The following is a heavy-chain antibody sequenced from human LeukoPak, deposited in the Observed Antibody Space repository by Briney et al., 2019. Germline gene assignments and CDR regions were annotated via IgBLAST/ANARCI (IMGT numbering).Heavy chain of an antibody. J-gene: IGHJ4*02. CDR1: GYTFTSYY. V-gene: IGHV1-46*01. Sequence: VASVKVSCKASGYTFTSYYMHWVRQAPGQGLEWMGIINPSGGSTDYAQKFQGRVTMTRDTSTSTVYMELSSLKSEDTAIYYCATLSAYFDYWGQGTLVTVSS. D-gene: IGHD3-16*02. CDR3: ATLSAYFDY. CDR2: INPSGGST.